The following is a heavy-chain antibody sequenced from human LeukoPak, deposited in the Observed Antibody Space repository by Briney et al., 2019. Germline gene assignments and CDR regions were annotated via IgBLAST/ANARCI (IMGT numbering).Heavy chain of an antibody. D-gene: IGHD6-13*01. Sequence: ASVKVSCKASGYTFTANGITWVRQAPGQGLEWMGWISAYNGDTVYAQMFQGRVTMTTDTSTSTAYMEVTNLRSDDTAMYYCAREGGIAAAGPPYYYYYMDVWGKGTTVTVSS. J-gene: IGHJ6*03. V-gene: IGHV1-18*01. CDR3: AREGGIAAAGPPYYYYYMDV. CDR2: ISAYNGDT. CDR1: GYTFTANG.